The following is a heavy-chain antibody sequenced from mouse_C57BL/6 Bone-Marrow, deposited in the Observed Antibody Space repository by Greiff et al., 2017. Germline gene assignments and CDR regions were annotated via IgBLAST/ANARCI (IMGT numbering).Heavy chain of an antibody. CDR1: GYTFTSYW. CDR2: IYPGSGST. CDR3: ARPYYSNYWYFDV. J-gene: IGHJ1*03. D-gene: IGHD2-5*01. V-gene: IGHV1-55*01. Sequence: QVQLQQPGAELVKPGAAGKRSGKASGYTFTSYWITWVKQRPGQGLEWIGDIYPGSGSTNYNEKFKSKATLTVDTSSSTAYMQLSSLTSEDSAVYYCARPYYSNYWYFDVWGTGTTVTVSS.